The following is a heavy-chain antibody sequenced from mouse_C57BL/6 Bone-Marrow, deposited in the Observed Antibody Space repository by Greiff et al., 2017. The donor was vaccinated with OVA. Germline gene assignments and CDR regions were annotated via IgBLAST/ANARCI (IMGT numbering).Heavy chain of an antibody. CDR1: GYTFTSYW. Sequence: VQLQQPGAELVRPGTSVKLSCKASGYTFTSYWMHWVKQRPGQGLEWIGVIDPSDSYTNYNQKFKGKATLTVDTSSSTAYMQLSSLTSEDSAVYYCAREIYDGYYGFAYWGQGTLVTVSA. J-gene: IGHJ3*01. CDR3: AREIYDGYYGFAY. D-gene: IGHD2-3*01. CDR2: IDPSDSYT. V-gene: IGHV1-59*01.